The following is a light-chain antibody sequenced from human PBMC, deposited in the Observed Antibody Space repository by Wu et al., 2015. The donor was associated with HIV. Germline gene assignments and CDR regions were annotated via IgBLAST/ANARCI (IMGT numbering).Light chain of an antibody. CDR2: AAS. V-gene: IGKV3-20*01. CDR3: QQYGDSPLIT. J-gene: IGKJ5*01. CDR1: QSVNTN. Sequence: EIVMTQSPATLSVSPGERATLSCRASQSVNTNLAWYQQKLGQVPSLLIYAASSRATGIPDRFSGSGSGTDFTLSISRLDPEDFAVYHCQQYGDSPLITFGQGTRLEIK.